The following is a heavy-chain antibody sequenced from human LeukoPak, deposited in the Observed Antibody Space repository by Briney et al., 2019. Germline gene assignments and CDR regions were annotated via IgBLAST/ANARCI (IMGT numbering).Heavy chain of an antibody. CDR1: GFTVSSNY. CDR2: IYSGGST. Sequence: GGSLRLSCAASGFTVSSNYMSWVRQAPGKGLEWVSVIYSGGSTYYADSVKGRFTISRDNSKNTLYLQMNSLRAEDTAVYYCAREVRITMMKAFDIWGRGTMVTVS. V-gene: IGHV3-53*01. CDR3: AREVRITMMKAFDI. J-gene: IGHJ3*02. D-gene: IGHD3-22*01.